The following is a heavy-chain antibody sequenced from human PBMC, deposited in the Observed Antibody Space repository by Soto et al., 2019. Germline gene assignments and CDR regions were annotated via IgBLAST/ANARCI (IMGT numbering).Heavy chain of an antibody. Sequence: SETLSLTCTVSRGYVNTFHWSWVRQPAGKGLEWIGRIFPNGNTDYSPSLKSRVTLSVDTSKNQFSLKLSSVTAADTAVYYCARGIDSSGYVDYWGQGTLVTVSS. CDR2: IFPNGNT. D-gene: IGHD3-22*01. J-gene: IGHJ4*02. V-gene: IGHV4-4*07. CDR3: ARGIDSSGYVDY. CDR1: RGYVNTFH.